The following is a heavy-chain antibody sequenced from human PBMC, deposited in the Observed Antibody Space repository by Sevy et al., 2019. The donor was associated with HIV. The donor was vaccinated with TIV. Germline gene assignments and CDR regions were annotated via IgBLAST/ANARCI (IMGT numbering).Heavy chain of an antibody. CDR3: LLSRSTGYPFDY. V-gene: IGHV3-30-3*01. CDR2: ISYDGSNK. CDR1: GFTFSSYA. J-gene: IGHJ4*02. Sequence: GGSLRLSCAASGFTFSSYAMPWVRQAPGKGLEWVAVISYDGSNKYYADSVKGRFTISRDNSKNTLYLQMNSLRAEDTAVYYCLLSRSTGYPFDYWGQGTLVTVSS. D-gene: IGHD3-9*01.